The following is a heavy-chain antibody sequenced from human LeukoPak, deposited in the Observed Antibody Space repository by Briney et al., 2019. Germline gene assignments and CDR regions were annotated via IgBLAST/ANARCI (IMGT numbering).Heavy chain of an antibody. D-gene: IGHD2-15*01. CDR1: GFTFSSYA. CDR3: ARVSVVVVADSYFDY. CDR2: ISGSGGST. J-gene: IGHJ4*02. Sequence: GGSLRLSCAASGFTFSSYAKSWVRQAPGKGLEWVSAISGSGGSTYYADSVKGRFTISRDNSKNTLYLQMNSLRAEDTAVYYCARVSVVVVADSYFDYWGQGTLVTVSS. V-gene: IGHV3-23*01.